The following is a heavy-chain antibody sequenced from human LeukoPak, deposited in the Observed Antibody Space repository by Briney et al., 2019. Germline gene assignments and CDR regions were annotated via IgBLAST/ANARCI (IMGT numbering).Heavy chain of an antibody. CDR2: IWSDGTEK. Sequence: GGSLRLSCAASGFTYSHYGMHWVRQAPGKGLEWVAVIWSDGTEKYYGDAVKGRFTISRDNSRNTLYLQMNSLRGEDTAVYYCAKDAQGGFDYSNSLEKWGQGTLVTVSS. D-gene: IGHD4-11*01. V-gene: IGHV3-33*06. CDR1: GFTYSHYG. CDR3: AKDAQGGFDYSNSLEK. J-gene: IGHJ4*02.